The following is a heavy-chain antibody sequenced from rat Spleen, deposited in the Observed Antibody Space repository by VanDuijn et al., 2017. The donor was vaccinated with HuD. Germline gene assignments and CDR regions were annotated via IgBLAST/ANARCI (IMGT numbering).Heavy chain of an antibody. CDR2: IIYDGSST. V-gene: IGHV5-17*01. D-gene: IGHD1-4*01. Sequence: EVQLVESGGGLVQPGRSLKLSCAASGFTFSDYAMAWVRQAPKKGLEWVATIIYDGSSTYYRDSVKGRFTISRDNAKSTLYLQMDSLKSEDTATYYCARHGLPGYFASWGQGTLVTVSS. J-gene: IGHJ3*01. CDR3: ARHGLPGYFAS. CDR1: GFTFSDYA.